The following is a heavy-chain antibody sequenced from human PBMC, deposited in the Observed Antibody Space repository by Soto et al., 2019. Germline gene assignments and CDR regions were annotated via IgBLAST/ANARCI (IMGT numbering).Heavy chain of an antibody. CDR2: IDNSGST. CDR3: ARGVQDFWSGPFDY. J-gene: IGHJ4*02. D-gene: IGHD3-3*01. CDR1: GGSISNYF. V-gene: IGHV4-4*07. Sequence: SETLSLTCTVSGGSISNYFCNWIRQPAGKGLEWIGRIDNSGSTNYNPSLKSRITMSADTSRNQFSLKLNSVTAADTAVYYCARGVQDFWSGPFDYWGQGALVTVSS.